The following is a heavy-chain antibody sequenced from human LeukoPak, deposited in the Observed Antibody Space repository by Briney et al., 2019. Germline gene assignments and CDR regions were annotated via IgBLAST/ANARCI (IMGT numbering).Heavy chain of an antibody. CDR2: IYYTGST. Sequence: PSETLSLTCTVSGGSISSSSYYWGWIRRPPGKGLEWIGSIYYTGSTYYNPSLKSRVTISVDTSKNQFSLKLSSVIAADTAVYYCAREYSGSYQVFDYWGQGTLVTVSS. V-gene: IGHV4-39*07. CDR1: GGSISSSSYY. D-gene: IGHD1-26*01. CDR3: AREYSGSYQVFDY. J-gene: IGHJ4*02.